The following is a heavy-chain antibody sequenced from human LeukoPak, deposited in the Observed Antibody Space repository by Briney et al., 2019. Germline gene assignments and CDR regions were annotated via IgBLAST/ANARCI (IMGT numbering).Heavy chain of an antibody. Sequence: GGSLRLSCAASGFTFSSYAMSWVRQAPGKGLEWVSSISSSSSYIYYADSVKGRFTISRDNAKNSLYLQMNSLRAEDTAVYYCAREPTYYYDSSGLYYFDYWGQGTLVTVSS. CDR3: AREPTYYYDSSGLYYFDY. V-gene: IGHV3-21*01. CDR1: GFTFSSYA. D-gene: IGHD3-22*01. CDR2: ISSSSSYI. J-gene: IGHJ4*02.